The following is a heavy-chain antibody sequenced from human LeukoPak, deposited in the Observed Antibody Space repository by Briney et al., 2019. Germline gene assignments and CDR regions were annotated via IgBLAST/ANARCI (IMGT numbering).Heavy chain of an antibody. CDR3: ARGSIVVVTARIDY. CDR1: GFTFSSYA. V-gene: IGHV3-30-3*01. J-gene: IGHJ4*02. D-gene: IGHD2-21*02. CDR2: ISYDGSNK. Sequence: PGGSLRLSCAASGFTFSSYAMHWVRQAPGKGLEWVAVISYDGSNKYYADSVKGRFTISRDNSKNTLYLQMNSLRAEDTAVYYCARGSIVVVTARIDYWGQGTLVTVSS.